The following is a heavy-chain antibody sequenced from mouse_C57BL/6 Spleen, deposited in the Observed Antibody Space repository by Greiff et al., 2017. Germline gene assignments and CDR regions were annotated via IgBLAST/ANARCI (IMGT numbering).Heavy chain of an antibody. CDR1: GYTFTDYE. Sequence: VQLQQSGAELVRPGASVTLSCKASGYTFTDYEMHWVKQTPVHGLEWIGAIDPETGGTAYNQKFKGKAILTADKSSSTAYMELRSLTSEDSAVYYCTRNFHGYFEVCGTGTTGTAAS. CDR3: TRNFHGYFEV. J-gene: IGHJ1*03. V-gene: IGHV1-15*01. CDR2: IDPETGGT.